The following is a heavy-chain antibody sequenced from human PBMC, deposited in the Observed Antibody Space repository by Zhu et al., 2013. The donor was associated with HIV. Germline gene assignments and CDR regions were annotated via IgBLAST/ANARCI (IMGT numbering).Heavy chain of an antibody. CDR1: GYTFTSYG. Sequence: QVQLVQSGAEVKKPGASVKVSCKASGYTFTSYGISWVRQAPGQGLEWMGWISAYNGNTNYAQKLQGRVTMTTDTSTSTAYMELRSLRSDDTAVYYCASSYSSSWYEIYYGMDVWGQGTTVTVSS. J-gene: IGHJ6*02. D-gene: IGHD6-13*01. CDR2: ISAYNGNT. V-gene: IGHV1-18*01. CDR3: ASSYSSSWYEIYYGMDV.